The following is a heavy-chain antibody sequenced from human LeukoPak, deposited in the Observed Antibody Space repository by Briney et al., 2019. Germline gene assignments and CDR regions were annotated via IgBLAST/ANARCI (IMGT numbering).Heavy chain of an antibody. CDR2: IKQDGSEK. J-gene: IGHJ6*03. D-gene: IGHD4-17*01. Sequence: GRSLRLSCAASGFTFSSYGMHWVRQPPGKGLEWVANIKQDGSEKYYVDSVKGRFTISRDNAKNSLYLQMNSLRAEDTAVYYCARGDGDYSYYYYMDVWGKGTTVTISS. CDR1: GFTFSSYG. CDR3: ARGDGDYSYYYYMDV. V-gene: IGHV3-7*01.